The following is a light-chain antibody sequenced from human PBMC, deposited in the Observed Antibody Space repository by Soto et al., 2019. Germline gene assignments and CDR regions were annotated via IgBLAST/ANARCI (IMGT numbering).Light chain of an antibody. CDR1: SSNIGSNT. CDR2: SNN. V-gene: IGLV1-44*01. CDR3: AAWDDSLNGHVV. Sequence: QSVLTQPPSASGTPGQRVTISCSGSSSNIGSNTVNWYQQLPGTAPKLLIYSNNQRPSGVPDRFSGSKCGTSASLAISGLQSEDEADYYCAAWDDSLNGHVVFGGGTKLTVL. J-gene: IGLJ2*01.